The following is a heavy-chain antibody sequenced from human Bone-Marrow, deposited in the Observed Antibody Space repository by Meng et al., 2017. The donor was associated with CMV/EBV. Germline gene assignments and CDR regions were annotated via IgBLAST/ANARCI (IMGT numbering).Heavy chain of an antibody. J-gene: IGHJ4*02. Sequence: SETLSLTCVLYGDCVSSTSATWDWIRQSPSRGLEWLGRTFYRSNWDHDYAVSVQSRITITTDTSKTQFSLQLTSVTPEDTAVYYFARASYYFDDDNSFYFPDSFDWWGQGTLVTVSS. CDR3: ARASYYFDDDNSFYFPDSFDW. CDR1: GDCVSSTSAT. CDR2: TFYRSNWDH. D-gene: IGHD3-22*01. V-gene: IGHV6-1*01.